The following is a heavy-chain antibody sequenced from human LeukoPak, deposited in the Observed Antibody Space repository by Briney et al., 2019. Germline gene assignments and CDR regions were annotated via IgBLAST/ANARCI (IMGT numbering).Heavy chain of an antibody. Sequence: SETLSLTCTVSGASISSYYWSWIRQPPGKGLEWIGYIYYSGSTNYNPSLKSRVTISVDTSKNQFSLKLSSVTAADTAVYYCARVRTPRYFDLWGRGTLVTVSS. J-gene: IGHJ2*01. CDR1: GASISSYY. CDR2: IYYSGST. V-gene: IGHV4-59*01. CDR3: ARVRTPRYFDL.